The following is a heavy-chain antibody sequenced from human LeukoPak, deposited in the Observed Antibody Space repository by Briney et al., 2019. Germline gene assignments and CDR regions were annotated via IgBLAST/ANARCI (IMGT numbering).Heavy chain of an antibody. V-gene: IGHV4-4*07. CDR2: IYTGGST. CDR1: GDSISSNY. J-gene: IGHJ5*02. CDR3: ARDVKACFDP. Sequence: PSETLSLTCTVSGDSISSNYWSWIRQPAGKGLEWIGRIYTGGSTNYNPSLKSRVTITVDTSKNQFSLKLSSVTAADTAVYYCARDVKACFDPWGQGTLVTVSS.